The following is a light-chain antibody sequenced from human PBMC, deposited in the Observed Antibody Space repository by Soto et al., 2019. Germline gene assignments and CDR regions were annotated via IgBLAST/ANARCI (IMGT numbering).Light chain of an antibody. CDR3: QQYGSSPR. Sequence: EIVLTQSPGTLSLSPGERATLSCRDSQSVTSNYLAWYQQKPGQAPRLLIYGASSRATGIPDRFSGSGSGTDFTLSISRLEPEDCAVYYCQQYGSSPRFGQGTKVEIK. J-gene: IGKJ1*01. CDR1: QSVTSNY. V-gene: IGKV3-20*01. CDR2: GAS.